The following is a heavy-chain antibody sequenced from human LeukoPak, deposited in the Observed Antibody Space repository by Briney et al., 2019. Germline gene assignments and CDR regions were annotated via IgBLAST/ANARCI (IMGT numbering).Heavy chain of an antibody. V-gene: IGHV4-59*01. J-gene: IGHJ2*01. CDR3: ARQYCSGGSCYWYFDL. CDR1: GGSISSYY. D-gene: IGHD2-15*01. CDR2: IYYSGST. Sequence: SETLSLTCTVSGGSISSYYWSWIRQPPGKGLEWIGYIYYSGSTDYNPSLKSRVTISVDTSKNQFSLKLSSVTAADTAVYYCARQYCSGGSCYWYFDLWGRGTLVTVSS.